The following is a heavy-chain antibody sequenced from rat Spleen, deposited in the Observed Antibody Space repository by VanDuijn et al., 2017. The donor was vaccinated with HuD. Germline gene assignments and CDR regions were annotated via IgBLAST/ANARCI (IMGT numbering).Heavy chain of an antibody. CDR3: TRNYYSSYIFDY. CDR2: ISYDGGST. Sequence: EVQLVESGGGLVQPGRSMKLSCAALGFTLSAYYLAWVRPAPTKGVEWVASISYDGGSTYYRDSVKGQVTISRDNAKSTLYLQMNSLRSEDTATYYCTRNYYSSYIFDYWGQGVMVTVSS. CDR1: GFTLSAYY. V-gene: IGHV5-22*01. J-gene: IGHJ2*01. D-gene: IGHD1-2*01.